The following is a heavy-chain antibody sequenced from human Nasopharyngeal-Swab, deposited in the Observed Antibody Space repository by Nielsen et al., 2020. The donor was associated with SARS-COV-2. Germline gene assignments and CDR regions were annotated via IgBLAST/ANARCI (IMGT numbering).Heavy chain of an antibody. Sequence: SCAISGDSVSSNSAAWNWIRQSPSRGLEWLGRTYYRSKWYNDYAVSVKSRITINPDTSKNQFPLQLNSVTPEDTAVYYCARDQGEWLRFGGFDPWGQGTLVTVSS. CDR2: TYYRSKWYN. CDR1: GDSVSSNSAA. D-gene: IGHD5-12*01. CDR3: ARDQGEWLRFGGFDP. J-gene: IGHJ5*02. V-gene: IGHV6-1*01.